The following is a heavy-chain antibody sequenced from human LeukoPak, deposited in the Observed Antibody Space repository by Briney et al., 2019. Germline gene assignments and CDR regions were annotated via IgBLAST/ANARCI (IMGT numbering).Heavy chain of an antibody. D-gene: IGHD2-2*01. V-gene: IGHV3-23*01. CDR3: AKDMNFCTSCYYFDY. J-gene: IGHJ4*02. CDR1: GFTFSSYA. CDR2: ISGSGGST. Sequence: PGGSLRLSCAASGFTFSSYAMSWVRQAPGKGLEWVSAISGSGGSTYYADSVKGRFTISRDNSENTLYLQMNSLRAEDTAVYYCAKDMNFCTSCYYFDYWGQGTPVTVSS.